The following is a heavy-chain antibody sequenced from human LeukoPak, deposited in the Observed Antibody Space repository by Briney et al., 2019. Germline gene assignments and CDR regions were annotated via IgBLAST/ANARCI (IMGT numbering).Heavy chain of an antibody. Sequence: GGSLRLSCAAAGFTFSNYWMRWVRQAPGKGLGWVANIKQDGSENFYVDSVKGRFTISRDNAKKSLYLQMNSLRVEDTAVYYCARVQGSSGPGIFEYWGQGTLVTVPS. D-gene: IGHD6-19*01. CDR3: ARVQGSSGPGIFEY. CDR2: IKQDGSEN. J-gene: IGHJ4*02. V-gene: IGHV3-7*01. CDR1: GFTFSNYW.